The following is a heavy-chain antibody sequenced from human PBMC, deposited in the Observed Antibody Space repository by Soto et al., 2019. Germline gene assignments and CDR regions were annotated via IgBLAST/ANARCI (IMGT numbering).Heavy chain of an antibody. V-gene: IGHV4-30-4*01. D-gene: IGHD3-22*01. CDR1: GGSINSGDYY. J-gene: IGHJ4*02. Sequence: SETLSLTCTVSGGSINSGDYYWSWVRQPPGKGLEWIGYIYYSGSAYYNPSLKSRVTISVDTSKNQFSLKLRSVTAADTAVYYCAKYYDQGAPHYFDYWGQGTLVTVSS. CDR2: IYYSGSA. CDR3: AKYYDQGAPHYFDY.